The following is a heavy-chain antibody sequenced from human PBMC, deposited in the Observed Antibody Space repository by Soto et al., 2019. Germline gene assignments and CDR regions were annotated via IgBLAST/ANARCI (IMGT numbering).Heavy chain of an antibody. CDR3: ATEGDFWSGFYGWFGA. Sequence: EVQLVESGGGLVQPGGSLRLVCVDSGSTLESHWMAWVRQAPGKGLEWVANIRQDGTEIHYVEAVRGRFIISRDNAKKSVYLQMNSLRVEDSARYYCATEGDFWSGFYGWFGACGQGTLVTVSS. J-gene: IGHJ5*02. CDR2: IRQDGTEI. V-gene: IGHV3-7*01. CDR1: GSTLESHW. D-gene: IGHD3-3*01.